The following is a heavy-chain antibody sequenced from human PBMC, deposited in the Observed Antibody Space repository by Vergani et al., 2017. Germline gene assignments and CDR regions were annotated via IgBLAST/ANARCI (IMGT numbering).Heavy chain of an antibody. CDR3: ARAQVTTVTIHPLREGYYYYMDV. Sequence: QVQLVESGGGVVQPGRSLRLSCAASGFTFSSYAMHWVRQAPGKGLEWVAVISYDGSNKYYADSVKGRFTISRDNSKNTLYLQMNSLRAEDTAVYYCARAQVTTVTIHPLREGYYYYMDVWGKGTTVTVSS. CDR1: GFTFSSYA. J-gene: IGHJ6*03. V-gene: IGHV3-30*04. D-gene: IGHD4-11*01. CDR2: ISYDGSNK.